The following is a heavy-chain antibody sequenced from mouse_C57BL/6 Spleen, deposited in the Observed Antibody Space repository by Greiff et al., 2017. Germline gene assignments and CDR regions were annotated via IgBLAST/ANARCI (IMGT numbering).Heavy chain of an antibody. J-gene: IGHJ4*01. V-gene: IGHV5-16*01. CDR2: INYDGSST. CDR1: GFTFSDYY. D-gene: IGHD4-1*01. Sequence: DVQLVESEGGLVQPGSSMKLSCTASGFTFSDYYMAWVRQVPEKGLEWVANINYDGSSTYYLDSLKSRFIISRDNAKNILYLQMSSLKSEDTATYYCARGLGRGAMDYWGQGTSVTVSS. CDR3: ARGLGRGAMDY.